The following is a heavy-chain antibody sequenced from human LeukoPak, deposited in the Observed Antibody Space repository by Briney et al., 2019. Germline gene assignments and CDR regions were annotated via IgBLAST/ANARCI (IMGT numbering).Heavy chain of an antibody. CDR3: ARGGVLKSVDY. J-gene: IGHJ4*02. Sequence: SETLSLTCTVSGGSIGSHYWTWIRQTPGKGLEWIGYVYDIGSTKYNPSLKSRVTISVDTSKNQFSLRLSSVTAADAAVYYCARGGVLKSVDYWGQGTLVAVSS. V-gene: IGHV4-59*11. CDR2: VYDIGST. D-gene: IGHD3-16*01. CDR1: GGSIGSHY.